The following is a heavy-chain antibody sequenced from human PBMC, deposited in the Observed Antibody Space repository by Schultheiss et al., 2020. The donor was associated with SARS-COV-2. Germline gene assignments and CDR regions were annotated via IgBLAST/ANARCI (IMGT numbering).Heavy chain of an antibody. CDR1: GFTFSNAW. CDR3: TTDTSYSNYG. J-gene: IGHJ4*02. Sequence: GGSLRLSCAASGFTFSNAWMSWVRQAPGKGLEWVSRIKSKTDGGTTDYAAPVKGRFTISRDDSKNTLYLQMNSLKTEDTAVYYCTTDTSYSNYGWGQGTLVTVSS. D-gene: IGHD4-11*01. V-gene: IGHV3-15*01. CDR2: IKSKTDGGTT.